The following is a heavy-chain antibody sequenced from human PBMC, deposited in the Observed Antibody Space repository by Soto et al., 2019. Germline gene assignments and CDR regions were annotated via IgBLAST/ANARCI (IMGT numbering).Heavy chain of an antibody. D-gene: IGHD4-17*01. J-gene: IGHJ3*02. Sequence: GGSLRLSCAASGFTFSSYAMSWVRQAPGKGLEWVSAISGSGGSTYYADSVKGRFTISRDNSKNTLYLQMNSLRAEDTAVYYCATHYGDYVAFDIWGQGTMVTVSS. CDR3: ATHYGDYVAFDI. CDR1: GFTFSSYA. CDR2: ISGSGGST. V-gene: IGHV3-23*01.